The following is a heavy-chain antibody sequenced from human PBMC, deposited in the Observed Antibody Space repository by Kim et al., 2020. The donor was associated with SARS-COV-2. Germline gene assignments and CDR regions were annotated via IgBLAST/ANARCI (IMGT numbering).Heavy chain of an antibody. CDR2: INPSGGST. J-gene: IGHJ4*02. CDR3: ARALVIGGGYSLRVGVGY. V-gene: IGHV1-46*01. Sequence: ASVKVSCKTSGYTFTSYYMHWVRQAPGQGLEWMGIINPSGGSTSYAQKFQGRVTMTRDTSTSTVYMELSSLRSEDTAVYYCARALVIGGGYSLRVGVGYWGQGTLVTVSS. CDR1: GYTFTSYY. D-gene: IGHD5-18*01.